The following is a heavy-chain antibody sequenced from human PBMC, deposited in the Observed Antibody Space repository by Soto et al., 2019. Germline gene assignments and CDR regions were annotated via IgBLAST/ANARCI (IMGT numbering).Heavy chain of an antibody. CDR1: GGSISSFY. CDR2: IYYSGST. J-gene: IGHJ4*02. V-gene: IGHV4-59*01. Sequence: SETLSLTCTVSGGSISSFYWSWIRQPPGKGLEWIGYIYYSGSTNYNPSLKSRVTISVDTSKNQFSLKLSSVTAADTAVYYCARDVVRGVISYYFDYWGQGTLVTVSS. CDR3: ARDVVRGVISYYFDY. D-gene: IGHD3-10*01.